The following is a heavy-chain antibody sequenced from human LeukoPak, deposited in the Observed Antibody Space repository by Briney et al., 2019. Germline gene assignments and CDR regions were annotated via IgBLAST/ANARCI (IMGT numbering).Heavy chain of an antibody. V-gene: IGHV1-46*01. CDR1: GYTFTSYY. CDR3: ARGQGYSDSHQDY. Sequence: EASVKVSCKASGYTFTSYYMHWVRQAPGQGLEWVGMINPSSGSTTYAQKFQGRVAMTGDTSTYTVYMQMSGLRSEDTAVYYCARGQGYSDSHQDYWGQGTLVIVSS. CDR2: INPSSGST. D-gene: IGHD6-13*01. J-gene: IGHJ4*02.